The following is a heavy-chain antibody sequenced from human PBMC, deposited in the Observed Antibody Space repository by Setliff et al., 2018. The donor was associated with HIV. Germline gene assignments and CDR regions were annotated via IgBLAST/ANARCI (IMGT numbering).Heavy chain of an antibody. CDR1: GGSISSYY. D-gene: IGHD3-10*01. Sequence: PSETLSLTCTVSGGSISSYYWSWIRQPPGKGLECIGYTYYSGSTNYNPSLKSRVTISVDPSKNQFFLKLSSVTAADTAVYYCARVGVDVVRHNYYYMDVWGKGTTVTVSS. J-gene: IGHJ6*03. CDR3: ARVGVDVVRHNYYYMDV. V-gene: IGHV4-59*01. CDR2: TYYSGST.